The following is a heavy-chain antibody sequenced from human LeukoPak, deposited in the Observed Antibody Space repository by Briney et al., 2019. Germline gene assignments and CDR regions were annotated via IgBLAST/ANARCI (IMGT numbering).Heavy chain of an antibody. D-gene: IGHD4-17*01. J-gene: IGHJ4*02. CDR3: ARGDYGDFRGVKPFDY. V-gene: IGHV3-73*01. CDR1: GFIFSGSA. Sequence: GGSLRLSCAASGFIFSGSAMHWVRQASGKGLEWVGRIRSKANTYATAYAASVKGRFTISRDDSKNTAYLQMNSLKTEDTAVYYCARGDYGDFRGVKPFDYWGPGTLVTVSS. CDR2: IRSKANTYAT.